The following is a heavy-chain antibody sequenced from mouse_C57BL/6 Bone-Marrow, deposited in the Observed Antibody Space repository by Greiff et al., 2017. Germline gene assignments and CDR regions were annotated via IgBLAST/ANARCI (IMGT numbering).Heavy chain of an antibody. CDR1: GFNIKDDY. D-gene: IGHD2-3*01. CDR3: TGGLLTGV. J-gene: IGHJ1*03. CDR2: IDPENGDT. V-gene: IGHV14-4*01. Sequence: EVQLQQSGAELVRPGASVKLSCTASGFNIKDDYMHWVKQRPEQGLEWIGWIDPENGDTEYASKFQGKATITADPSSNTAYLQLSSLTSEDTAVYYCTGGLLTGVWGTGTTVTVSS.